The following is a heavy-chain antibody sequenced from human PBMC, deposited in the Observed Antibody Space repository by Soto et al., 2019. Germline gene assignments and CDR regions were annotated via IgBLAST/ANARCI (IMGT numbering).Heavy chain of an antibody. J-gene: IGHJ1*01. V-gene: IGHV2-5*02. CDR3: AHIRSPTVTTSAEYFQH. CDR1: GFSLSTSGVG. D-gene: IGHD4-17*01. CDR2: IYWDDDK. Sequence: QITLKESGPTLVKPTQTLTLTCTFSGFSLSTSGVGVGWIRQPPGKALAWLALIYWDDDKRYSPSLKSRLTNTKDTSKNQVVLTMTNMDPVDTATYYCAHIRSPTVTTSAEYFQHWGQGTLVTVSS.